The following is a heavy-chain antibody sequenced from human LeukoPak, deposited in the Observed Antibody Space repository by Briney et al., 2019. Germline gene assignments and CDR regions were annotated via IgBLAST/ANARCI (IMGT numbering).Heavy chain of an antibody. D-gene: IGHD6-13*01. CDR1: GFTFSSYG. Sequence: GRSLRLSCAASGFTFSSYGMHWVRQAPGKGLEWVAVIWYDGSNKYYADSVEGRFTISRDNSKNTLYLQMNSLRAEDTAVYYCARALISSSWRTWATYYYYGMDVWGKGTTVTVSS. CDR2: IWYDGSNK. V-gene: IGHV3-33*01. J-gene: IGHJ6*04. CDR3: ARALISSSWRTWATYYYYGMDV.